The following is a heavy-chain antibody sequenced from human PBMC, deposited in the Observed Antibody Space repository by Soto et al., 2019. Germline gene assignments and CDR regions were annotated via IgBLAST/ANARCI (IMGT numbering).Heavy chain of an antibody. Sequence: SETLSLTCTVSGGSISSGGYYWSWIRQPPGKGLEWIGCIYYSGSTYYNPSLKSRVTVSVDTSKNQFSLKLSSVTAADTAVYYCARHPSGFWFDPWGQGTLVTVSS. J-gene: IGHJ5*02. CDR3: ARHPSGFWFDP. D-gene: IGHD6-19*01. CDR2: IYYSGST. V-gene: IGHV4-39*01. CDR1: GGSISSGGYY.